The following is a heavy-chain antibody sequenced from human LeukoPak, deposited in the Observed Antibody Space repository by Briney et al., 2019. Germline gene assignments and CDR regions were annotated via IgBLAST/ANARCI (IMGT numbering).Heavy chain of an antibody. CDR3: ARVTDIVMVYAPWYFDL. CDR2: IFYNGAT. J-gene: IGHJ2*01. Sequence: SETLSLTCSVSGGSISSSSYYWGWIRQPPGKGLEWIGTIFYNGATQFNPSLKSRVTMSIDTSHNQFSLKLSSVTAADTAVYYCARVTDIVMVYAPWYFDLWGRGTLVTVSS. D-gene: IGHD2-8*01. CDR1: GGSISSSSYY. V-gene: IGHV4-39*07.